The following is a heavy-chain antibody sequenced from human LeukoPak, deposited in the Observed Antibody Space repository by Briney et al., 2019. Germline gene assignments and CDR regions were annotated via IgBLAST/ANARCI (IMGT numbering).Heavy chain of an antibody. V-gene: IGHV1-2*02. D-gene: IGHD6-19*01. Sequence: ASVKVSFKASRYTFSDYYIHWVRQAPGHGLEWMGWVNPNSGGTNYAQKFQGRFTMTRDTSINTAYMEVSGLRSDDTAVYYCSRGAPTIAMTGTGLDYWGQGTLVAVSS. CDR3: SRGAPTIAMTGTGLDY. CDR1: RYTFSDYY. CDR2: VNPNSGGT. J-gene: IGHJ4*02.